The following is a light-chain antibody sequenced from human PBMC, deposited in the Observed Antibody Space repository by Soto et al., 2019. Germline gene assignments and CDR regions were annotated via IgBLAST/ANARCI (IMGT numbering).Light chain of an antibody. Sequence: QPVLTQPPSVSGAPGQRVTISCTGSSSNIGAGYDVHWYQQLPGTAPKLLIYGNSNRPSGVPDRFSGSKSGTSASLVITGLQAEDEADYYCQSYDSSLSGSVFGGGTKLTVL. CDR3: QSYDSSLSGSV. CDR2: GNS. V-gene: IGLV1-40*01. CDR1: SSNIGAGYD. J-gene: IGLJ3*02.